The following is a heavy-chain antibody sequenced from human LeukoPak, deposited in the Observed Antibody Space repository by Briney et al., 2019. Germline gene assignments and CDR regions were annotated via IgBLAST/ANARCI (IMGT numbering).Heavy chain of an antibody. D-gene: IGHD6-13*01. CDR3: AREYDSRARFDS. Sequence: GGSLRLSCAGSGDGFTRHAMNWVRRAPGKGLEWISYIWSTGEYIYYADSVKGRFTISRDNARTSVYLQMNSLRVEDTAIYYCAREYDSRARFDSWGQGTLVTVSS. V-gene: IGHV3-21*05. CDR2: IWSTGEYI. J-gene: IGHJ4*02. CDR1: GDGFTRHA.